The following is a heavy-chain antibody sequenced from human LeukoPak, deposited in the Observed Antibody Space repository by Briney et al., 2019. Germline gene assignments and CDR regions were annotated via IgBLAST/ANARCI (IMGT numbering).Heavy chain of an antibody. J-gene: IGHJ4*02. D-gene: IGHD6-13*01. CDR1: GYTFIIYY. Sequence: ASVTVSFKASGYTFIIYYIHWVRQPPGQGLEWMGIINPRGGTTSYAQKFQGRVTMTRDTSTGTVYMEVSSLRSEDTAVYYCARGIATAGYDYWGEGSLVTVSS. CDR2: INPRGGTT. V-gene: IGHV1-46*01. CDR3: ARGIATAGYDY.